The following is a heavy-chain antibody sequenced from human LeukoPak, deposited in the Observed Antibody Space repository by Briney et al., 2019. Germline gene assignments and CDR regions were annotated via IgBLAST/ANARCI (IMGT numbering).Heavy chain of an antibody. CDR2: IYYSGSP. V-gene: IGHV4-59*01. CDR3: ARDFWQPYYYYGMDV. J-gene: IGHJ6*02. Sequence: PSETLSLTCTVSGGSISSYYWSWIRQPPGKGLEWIGYIYYSGSPNYNPSLKSRVTISVDTSKNQFSLKLSSVTAADTAVYYCARDFWQPYYYYGMDVWGQGTTVTVSS. CDR1: GGSISSYY. D-gene: IGHD3-3*01.